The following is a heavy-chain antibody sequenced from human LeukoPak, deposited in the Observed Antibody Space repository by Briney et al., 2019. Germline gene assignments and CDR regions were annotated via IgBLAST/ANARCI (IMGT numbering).Heavy chain of an antibody. CDR1: GGSFSGYY. CDR2: INHSGST. D-gene: IGHD2-2*01. J-gene: IGHJ6*02. CDR3: ARVGRVVPAAMGYYYYGMDV. V-gene: IGHV4-34*01. Sequence: PSKTLSLTCAVYGGSFSGYYWSWIRQPPGKGLEWIGEINHSGSTNYNPSLKSRVTISVDTSKNQFSLKLSSVTAADTAVYYCARVGRVVPAAMGYYYYGMDVWGQGTTVTVSS.